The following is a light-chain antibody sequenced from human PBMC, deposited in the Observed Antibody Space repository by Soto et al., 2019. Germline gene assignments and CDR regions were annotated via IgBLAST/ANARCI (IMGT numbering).Light chain of an antibody. Sequence: IQLTQSPSSLSASVGDRVTLTCRASQGITSRLAWYQQKPGKAPKLMIYAASTLQSGVPSRISGSGSGTDFTLTISSLQPEDFAAYYCQQYGTSHPITFGQGTRLEIK. CDR1: QGITSR. CDR2: AAS. J-gene: IGKJ5*01. V-gene: IGKV1-9*01. CDR3: QQYGTSHPIT.